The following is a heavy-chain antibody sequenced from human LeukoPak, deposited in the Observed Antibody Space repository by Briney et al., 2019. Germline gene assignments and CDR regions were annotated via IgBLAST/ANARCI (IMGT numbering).Heavy chain of an antibody. D-gene: IGHD1-26*01. Sequence: ASVKVSCKASGHTFTSYDINWVRQATGQGLEWMGWMNPNSGNTGYAQKFQGRVTMTRNTSISTAYMELSSLRSEDTAVYYCARDWGELGAFDIWGQGTMVTVSS. CDR2: MNPNSGNT. CDR1: GHTFTSYD. CDR3: ARDWGELGAFDI. J-gene: IGHJ3*02. V-gene: IGHV1-8*01.